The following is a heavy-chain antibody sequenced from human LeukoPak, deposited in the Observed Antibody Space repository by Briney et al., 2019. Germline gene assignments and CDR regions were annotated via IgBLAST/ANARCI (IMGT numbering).Heavy chain of an antibody. Sequence: SVKVSCKASGYTFTSYGISWVRQATGQGPEWMGGITPMFGTAKYAQKFQGRVTITADESTSTAYMELSSLRSEDTAVYYCAKGSYYDSSGSFYFDYWGQGTLVTVSS. D-gene: IGHD3-22*01. V-gene: IGHV1-69*13. J-gene: IGHJ4*02. CDR2: ITPMFGTA. CDR3: AKGSYYDSSGSFYFDY. CDR1: GYTFTSYG.